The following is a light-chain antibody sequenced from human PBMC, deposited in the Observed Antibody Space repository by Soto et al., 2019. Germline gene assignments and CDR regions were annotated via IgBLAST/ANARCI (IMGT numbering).Light chain of an antibody. CDR2: DAS. CDR1: QDISNY. V-gene: IGKV1-33*01. CDR3: QQYDNLPMYT. J-gene: IGKJ2*01. Sequence: DIPMTQSPSSLSASVGDRVTITCQASQDISNYLNWYQQKPGKAPKLRIYDASNLETGGPSRFSGSGSGTDFTFTISSLQPEDIATYYCQQYDNLPMYTFGQGTKLEIK.